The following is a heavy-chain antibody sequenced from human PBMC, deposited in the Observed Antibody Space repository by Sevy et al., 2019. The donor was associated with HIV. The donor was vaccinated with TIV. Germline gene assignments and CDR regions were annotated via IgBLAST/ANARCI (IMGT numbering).Heavy chain of an antibody. Sequence: GGSLRLSCAASGFTFSSYAMSWVRQAPGKGLEWVSAISGSGGSTYYADSVKGRFTISRDNSKNTLYLQMNSLRAEDTAVYYCASSAYCSSTSCHGWFDPWGQGTLVTVSS. V-gene: IGHV3-23*01. J-gene: IGHJ5*02. CDR3: ASSAYCSSTSCHGWFDP. CDR2: ISGSGGST. CDR1: GFTFSSYA. D-gene: IGHD2-2*01.